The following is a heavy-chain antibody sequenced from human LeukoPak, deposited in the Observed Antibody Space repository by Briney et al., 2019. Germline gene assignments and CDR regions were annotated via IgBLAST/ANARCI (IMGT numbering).Heavy chain of an antibody. CDR1: GDSVSSNSAA. V-gene: IGHV6-1*01. J-gene: IGHJ6*02. Sequence: SQTLSLTCAISGDSVSSNSAAWNWIRQSPSRGLEWLGRTYYGSKWYNDYAVSVKSRITINPDTSKNQFSLQLNSVTPEDTAVYYCARDQGLYYYGSGSQYYYYGMDVWGQGTTVTVSS. CDR2: TYYGSKWYN. CDR3: ARDQGLYYYGSGSQYYYYGMDV. D-gene: IGHD3-10*01.